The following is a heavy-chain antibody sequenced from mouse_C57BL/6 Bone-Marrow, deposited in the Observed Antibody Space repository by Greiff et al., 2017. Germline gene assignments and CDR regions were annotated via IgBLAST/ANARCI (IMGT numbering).Heavy chain of an antibody. CDR3: AREDGSTFYWFDY. J-gene: IGHJ2*01. D-gene: IGHD1-1*01. CDR2: INPNNGGT. Sequence: EVQLQQSGPELVKPGASVKISCKASGYTFTDYYMNWVKQSHGKSLEWIGDINPNNGGTSYKQKFKGKATLTVDKSSSTAYMELRSLTSEDSAVYYCAREDGSTFYWFDYWGQGTTLTVSS. V-gene: IGHV1-26*01. CDR1: GYTFTDYY.